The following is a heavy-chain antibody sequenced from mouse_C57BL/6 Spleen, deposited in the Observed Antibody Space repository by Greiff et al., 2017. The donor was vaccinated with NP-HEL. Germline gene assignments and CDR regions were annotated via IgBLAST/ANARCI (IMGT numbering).Heavy chain of an antibody. J-gene: IGHJ1*03. V-gene: IGHV1-80*01. D-gene: IGHD1-1*01. CDR3: AYGSSYEGDFDV. CDR1: GYAFSSYW. CDR2: IYPGDGDT. Sequence: QVQLQQSGAELVKPGASVKISCKASGYAFSSYWMNWVKQRPGKGLEWIGQIYPGDGDTNYNGKFKGKATLTADKSSSTAYMQLSSLTSEDSAVYFCAYGSSYEGDFDVWGTGTTVTVSS.